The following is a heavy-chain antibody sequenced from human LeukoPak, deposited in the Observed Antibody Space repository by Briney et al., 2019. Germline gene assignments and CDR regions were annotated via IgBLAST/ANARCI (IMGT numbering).Heavy chain of an antibody. CDR1: GYTFTSYG. CDR3: ARDLRARIQLWPYYFDY. D-gene: IGHD5-18*01. CDR2: ISAYNGNT. J-gene: IGHJ4*02. V-gene: IGHV1-18*01. Sequence: ASVKVSCKASGYTFTSYGISWVRQAPGQGLEWMGWISAYNGNTNYAQKLQGRVTMTTDTSTSTAYMELRSLRSDDTAVYYCARDLRARIQLWPYYFDYWGQGTLVTVSS.